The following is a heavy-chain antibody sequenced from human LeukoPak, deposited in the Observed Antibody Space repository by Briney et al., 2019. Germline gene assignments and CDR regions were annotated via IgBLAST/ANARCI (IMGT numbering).Heavy chain of an antibody. J-gene: IGHJ4*02. CDR1: GYTFTSYD. CDR2: MNPNSGNT. CDR3: ATRDDQLLYSLDY. Sequence: ASVKVSCKASGYTFTSYDINWVRQATGQGLEWMGWMNPNSGNTGYAQKFQGRVTMTRNASISTAYMELSSLRSEDTAVYYCATRDDQLLYSLDYWGQGTLVTVSS. V-gene: IGHV1-8*01. D-gene: IGHD2-2*02.